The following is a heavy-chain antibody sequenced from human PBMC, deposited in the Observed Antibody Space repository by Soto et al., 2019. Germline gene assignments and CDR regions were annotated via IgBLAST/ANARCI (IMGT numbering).Heavy chain of an antibody. Sequence: QVQLVQSGAEVKKPGASVKVSCKASGYTFTGYYMHLVRQAPGQGLEWMGWINPNSGGTNYAQKFQARVTMTRDPSISTAYLELSRLRSDDTAVYYCARVPTGTSPPFDYWGQGTLVTVSS. J-gene: IGHJ4*02. V-gene: IGHV1-2*02. CDR1: GYTFTGYY. D-gene: IGHD1-7*01. CDR2: INPNSGGT. CDR3: ARVPTGTSPPFDY.